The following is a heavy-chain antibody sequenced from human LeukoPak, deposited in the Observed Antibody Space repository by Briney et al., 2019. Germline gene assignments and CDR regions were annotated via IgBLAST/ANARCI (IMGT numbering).Heavy chain of an antibody. CDR3: AKDRGSGSYSHYYFDY. CDR1: GFTFSSYS. V-gene: IGHV3-21*04. D-gene: IGHD1-26*01. J-gene: IGHJ4*02. Sequence: GGSLRLSCAASGFTFSSYSMNWVRQAPGKGLEWVSSISSSSSYIYYADSVKGRFTISRDNAKNSLYLQMNSLRAEDTALYYCAKDRGSGSYSHYYFDYWGQGTLVTVSS. CDR2: ISSSSSYI.